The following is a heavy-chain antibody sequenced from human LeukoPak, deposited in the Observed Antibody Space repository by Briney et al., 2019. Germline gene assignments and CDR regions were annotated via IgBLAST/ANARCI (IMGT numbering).Heavy chain of an antibody. V-gene: IGHV4-59*08. J-gene: IGHJ5*01. CDR2: IYHNGGT. CDR3: ARRGSSWTFDL. D-gene: IGHD6-13*01. Sequence: SATLSLTCTISGGSFSVYYWSWIRQPPGRGLEWIAYIYHNGGTTHNPSLKSRVTLSLDTSRNQFSLNLTSVTAADTAVYYCARRGSSWTFDLWGQGTLVTVSP. CDR1: GGSFSVYY.